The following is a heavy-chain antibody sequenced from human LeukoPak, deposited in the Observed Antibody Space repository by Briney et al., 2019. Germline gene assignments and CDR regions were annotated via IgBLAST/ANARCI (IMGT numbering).Heavy chain of an antibody. J-gene: IGHJ4*02. CDR2: ISYDGSYK. Sequence: PGRSLRLSCAASGFTFSNFAMHWVRQAPGKGLEWVSVISYDGSYKYYADSVKGRFTISRDNSKSTLNLQMNSLRPEDTAVYYCARDLHCSGGSCYSGLHYWGQGTLVTVSS. CDR1: GFTFSNFA. D-gene: IGHD2-15*01. V-gene: IGHV3-30*04. CDR3: ARDLHCSGGSCYSGLHY.